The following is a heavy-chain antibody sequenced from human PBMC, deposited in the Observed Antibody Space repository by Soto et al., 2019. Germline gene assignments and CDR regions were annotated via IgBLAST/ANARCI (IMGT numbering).Heavy chain of an antibody. Sequence: QVQLQESGPGLVKPSQTLSLTCTVSGGSISSGGYYWSWIRQHPGKGLEWIGYIYYSGSTYYNPSLKSRVTISVDTSKNQFSLKLSSVTAADTAVYYCARDAGSSSWYNYYYYGMDVWGQGTTVTVSS. J-gene: IGHJ6*02. D-gene: IGHD6-13*01. CDR2: IYYSGST. CDR3: ARDAGSSSWYNYYYYGMDV. CDR1: GGSISSGGYY. V-gene: IGHV4-31*03.